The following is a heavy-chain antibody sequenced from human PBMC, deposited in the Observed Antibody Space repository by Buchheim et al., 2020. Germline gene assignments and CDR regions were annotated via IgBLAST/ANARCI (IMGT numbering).Heavy chain of an antibody. CDR1: GYTFTSRD. CDR2: MSPTSDRR. V-gene: IGHV1-8*01. CDR3: ARGVAAGVDY. J-gene: IGHJ4*02. D-gene: IGHD6-13*01. Sequence: QVHLVQSGAEVKEPGATVNISCQVSGYTFTSRDLNWVRQAPGQGLEWIGWMSPTSDRRGYSQKFQGRVTMTGDTSTSTAYMQLASLTSEDTAVYFCARGVAAGVDYWGQGTL.